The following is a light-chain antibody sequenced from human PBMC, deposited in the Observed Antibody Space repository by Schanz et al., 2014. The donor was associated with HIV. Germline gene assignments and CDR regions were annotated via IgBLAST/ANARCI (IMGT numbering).Light chain of an antibody. Sequence: EIVMTQSPATLSVSPGERATLSCRASQSVSSNFAWYQQKPGQAPRLLIYGASSRATGIPDRFSGSGSGTDFTLTISRLEPEDFAVYYCQQYGSSSWTFGQGTRVEIK. V-gene: IGKV3-20*01. CDR2: GAS. CDR3: QQYGSSSWT. CDR1: QSVSSN. J-gene: IGKJ1*01.